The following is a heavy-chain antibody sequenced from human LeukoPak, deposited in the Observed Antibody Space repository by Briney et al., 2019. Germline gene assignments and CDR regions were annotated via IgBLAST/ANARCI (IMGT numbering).Heavy chain of an antibody. V-gene: IGHV1-8*01. CDR1: GYTFTSYD. D-gene: IGHD3-22*01. CDR2: MNPNSGNT. J-gene: IGHJ5*02. Sequence: ASVKVSCKASGYTFTSYDINWVRQATGQGLEWMGWMNPNSGNTGYAQKFQGRVTMTRNTSISTAYMELSSLRSEDTAVYYCARGWHGSSGYYYVEGAWFDPWGQGTLVTVSS. CDR3: ARGWHGSSGYYYVEGAWFDP.